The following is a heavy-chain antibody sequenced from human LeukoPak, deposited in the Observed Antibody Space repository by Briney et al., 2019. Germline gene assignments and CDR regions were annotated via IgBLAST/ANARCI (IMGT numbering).Heavy chain of an antibody. CDR3: ARDVPHCGGDCHDAFDI. D-gene: IGHD2-21*02. Sequence: ASVKVSCKASGYTFTSYYMHWVRQAPGQGLEWMGIINPSGGSTSYAQKFQGRVTMTRDMSTSTVYMELSSLRSEDTAVYHCARDVPHCGGDCHDAFDIWGQGTMVTVSS. J-gene: IGHJ3*02. CDR2: INPSGGST. V-gene: IGHV1-46*01. CDR1: GYTFTSYY.